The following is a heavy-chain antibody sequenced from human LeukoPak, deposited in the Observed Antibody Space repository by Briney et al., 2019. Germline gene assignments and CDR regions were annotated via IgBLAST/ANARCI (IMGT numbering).Heavy chain of an antibody. D-gene: IGHD3-10*01. CDR1: GYTFTGYY. V-gene: IGHV1-2*02. CDR3: ARDYYGSGSYYNVFWFDP. Sequence: GASVKVSCKASGYTFTGYYMHWVRQAPGQGLEWMGWINPNSGGTNYAQKLQGRVTMTTDTSTSTAYMELRSLRSDDTAVYYCARDYYGSGSYYNVFWFDPWGQGTLVTVSS. CDR2: INPNSGGT. J-gene: IGHJ5*02.